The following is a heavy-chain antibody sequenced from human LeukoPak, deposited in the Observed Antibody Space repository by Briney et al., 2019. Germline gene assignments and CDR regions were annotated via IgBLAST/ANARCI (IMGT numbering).Heavy chain of an antibody. CDR2: INHSGST. Sequence: SETLSLTCAVYGGSFSGYYWSWIRQPPGKGLEWIGEINHSGSTNYNPSLKSRATISVDTSKNQFSLKLSSVTAADTAVYYCARKLKSSSFYSWFDPWGQGTLVTVSS. CDR1: GGSFSGYY. D-gene: IGHD6-6*01. CDR3: ARKLKSSSFYSWFDP. V-gene: IGHV4-34*01. J-gene: IGHJ5*02.